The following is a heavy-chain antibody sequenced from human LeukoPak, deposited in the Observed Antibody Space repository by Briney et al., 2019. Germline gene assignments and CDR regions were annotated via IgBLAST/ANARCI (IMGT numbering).Heavy chain of an antibody. CDR1: GLTFNIYA. CDR3: ARDQGPSGYEAYFDY. D-gene: IGHD5-12*01. J-gene: IGHJ4*02. V-gene: IGHV3-30*04. CDR2: ISYDGTKI. Sequence: GGSLRLSCVASGLTFNIYAMYWVRQAPGKELEWLAAISYDGTKIYYADSVKGRFTISRDNSKNTMYLQMNSLRAEDTAVYYCARDQGPSGYEAYFDYWGQGTLVTVSS.